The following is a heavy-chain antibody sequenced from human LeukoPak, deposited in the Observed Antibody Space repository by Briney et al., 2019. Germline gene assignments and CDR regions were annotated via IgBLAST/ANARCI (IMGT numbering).Heavy chain of an antibody. Sequence: ASVKVSCKASGYTFTGYYMHWVRQPPGQGLEWMGWINPNSGGTNNAQKFQGRVTMTRDTSISTAYMELSRLRSDDTAVYYCARYPTVTAFDYWGQGTLVTVSS. CDR2: INPNSGGT. D-gene: IGHD4-11*01. J-gene: IGHJ4*02. CDR1: GYTFTGYY. CDR3: ARYPTVTAFDY. V-gene: IGHV1-2*02.